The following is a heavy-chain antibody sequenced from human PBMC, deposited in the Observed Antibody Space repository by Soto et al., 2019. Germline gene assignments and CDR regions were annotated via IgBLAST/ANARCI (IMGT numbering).Heavy chain of an antibody. D-gene: IGHD1-1*01. CDR1: GYTFTTLG. V-gene: IGHV1-18*01. CDR2: ISAYKGNT. Sequence: QVQLVQSGAELKKPGASVKVSCKASGYTFTTLGFTWVGQAPGQGLEWMGWISAYKGNTKYAQKRQGRVTMTTDTSTSTAYMELRSLRSDDTAVYYCARDEAYKWNDGGWFDPWGQGTLVTVSS. CDR3: ARDEAYKWNDGGWFDP. J-gene: IGHJ5*02.